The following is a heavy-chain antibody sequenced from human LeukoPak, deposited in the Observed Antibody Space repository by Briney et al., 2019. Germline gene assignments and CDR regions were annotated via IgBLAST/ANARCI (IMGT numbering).Heavy chain of an antibody. CDR3: ARDGGLLWFGELSPFDY. CDR1: GYTFTSYY. Sequence: ASVEVSCKASGYTFTSYYMHWVRQAPGQGLEWMGWINPNSGGTNYAQKFQGRVTMTRDTSISTAYMELSRLRSDDTAVYYCARDGGLLWFGELSPFDYWGQGTLVTVSS. CDR2: INPNSGGT. V-gene: IGHV1-2*02. D-gene: IGHD3-10*01. J-gene: IGHJ4*02.